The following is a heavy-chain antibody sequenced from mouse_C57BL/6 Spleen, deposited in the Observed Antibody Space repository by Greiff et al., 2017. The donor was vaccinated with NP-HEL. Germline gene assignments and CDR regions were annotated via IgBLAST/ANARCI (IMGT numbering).Heavy chain of an antibody. J-gene: IGHJ2*01. D-gene: IGHD1-1*01. V-gene: IGHV14-3*01. Sequence: VAELVRPGASVKLSCTASGFNIKNTYMHWVKQRPEQGLEWIGRIDPANGNTKYAPKFQGKATITADTSSNTAYLQLSSLTSEDTAIYYCARRGYYGSSGPSFDYWGQGTTLTVSS. CDR1: GFNIKNTY. CDR3: ARRGYYGSSGPSFDY. CDR2: IDPANGNT.